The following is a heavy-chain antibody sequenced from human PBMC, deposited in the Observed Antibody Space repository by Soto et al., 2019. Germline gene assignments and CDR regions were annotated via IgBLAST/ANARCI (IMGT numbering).Heavy chain of an antibody. CDR3: ARGGRRREVGPVLIRGRIYYGMDV. V-gene: IGHV4-34*01. CDR1: GGSFSCYY. J-gene: IGHJ6*02. Sequence: SETLSLTCAVYGGSFSCYYWSWIRQAPGKGLEWIGEINHSGSTNYNPSLKSRVTISVDTSKNQFSLKLSSVTAADTAVYYCARGGRRREVGPVLIRGRIYYGMDVWGQGTTVTVSS. CDR2: INHSGST. D-gene: IGHD3-10*01.